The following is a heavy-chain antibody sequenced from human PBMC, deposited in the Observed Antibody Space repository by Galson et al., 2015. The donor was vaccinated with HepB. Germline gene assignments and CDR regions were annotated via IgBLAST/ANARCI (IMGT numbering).Heavy chain of an antibody. CDR1: GYTFTSYG. V-gene: IGHV1-18*04. CDR2: ISAYNGNT. Sequence: SVKVSCKASGYTFTSYGISWVRQAPGQGLEWMGWISAYNGNTNYAQKLQGRVTMTTDTSTSTAYMELRSLRSDDTAVYYCASQGENLGYCSGGSCYSDYWGQGTLVTVSS. CDR3: ASQGENLGYCSGGSCYSDY. D-gene: IGHD2-15*01. J-gene: IGHJ4*02.